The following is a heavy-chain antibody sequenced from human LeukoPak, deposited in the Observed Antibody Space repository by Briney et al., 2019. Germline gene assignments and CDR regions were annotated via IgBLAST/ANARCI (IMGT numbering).Heavy chain of an antibody. CDR3: ARKTAGFDY. V-gene: IGHV3-7*05. CDR1: GFTFSSYW. CDR2: IKQDGSGT. J-gene: IGHJ4*02. Sequence: GGSLRLSCGASGFTFSSYWMSWVRQAPGKGLEWVANIKQDGSGTYYVDSVKGRFTISRDNAKNSLYLQMNSLRAEDTAVYYCARKTAGFDYWGQGTLVTVSS. D-gene: IGHD5-18*01.